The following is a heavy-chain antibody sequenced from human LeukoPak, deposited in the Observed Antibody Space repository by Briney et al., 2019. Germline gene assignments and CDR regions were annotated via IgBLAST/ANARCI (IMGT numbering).Heavy chain of an antibody. D-gene: IGHD3-10*01. CDR2: ISSSSNTI. J-gene: IGHJ4*02. CDR3: ARNRWFGEFLFDY. Sequence: GGSPRLSCAASGFSFSSYNMNWVRQAPGKGLEWVSYISSSSNTIYYADSVKGRFTISRDNANNSLYLQMNSLRDEDTAVYYCARNRWFGEFLFDYWGQGTLVTVSS. CDR1: GFSFSSYN. V-gene: IGHV3-48*02.